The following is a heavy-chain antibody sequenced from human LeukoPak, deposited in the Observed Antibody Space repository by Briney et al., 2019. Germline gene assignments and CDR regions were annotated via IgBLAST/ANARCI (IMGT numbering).Heavy chain of an antibody. Sequence: HPGGSLTLSCAASGFTFSSYAMSSVRQPPGKGLECVSSISGSARSTYYPDSVKGRFTISRDNTKNTLYLQMNSLRAEDTAVYYCAKDELHCSGGSCYSSSFDYWGQGTLVTVSS. CDR3: AKDELHCSGGSCYSSSFDY. CDR2: ISGSARST. J-gene: IGHJ4*02. D-gene: IGHD2-15*01. V-gene: IGHV3-23*01. CDR1: GFTFSSYA.